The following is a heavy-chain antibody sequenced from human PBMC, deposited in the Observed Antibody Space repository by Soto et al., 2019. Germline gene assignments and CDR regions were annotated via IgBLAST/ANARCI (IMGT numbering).Heavy chain of an antibody. D-gene: IGHD5-18*01. CDR3: ARGKDTAMVLWFDP. CDR2: ISSRSSYI. CDR1: GFTSSIYS. V-gene: IGHV3-21*01. J-gene: IGHJ5*02. Sequence: GGSLRLSCAASGFTSSIYSMNWVRQAPGKGLEWVSSISSRSSYIYYADSVKGRFTISRDNAKNSLYMQMNSLRAEDTAVYYCARGKDTAMVLWFDPWGQGTLVTVSS.